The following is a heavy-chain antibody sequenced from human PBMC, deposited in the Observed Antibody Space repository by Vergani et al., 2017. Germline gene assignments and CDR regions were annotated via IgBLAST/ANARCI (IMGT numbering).Heavy chain of an antibody. CDR2: ISGSGGST. D-gene: IGHD3-22*01. CDR1: GFTFSSYA. CDR3: AKDRGYYDSSGYYYGDY. J-gene: IGHJ4*02. V-gene: IGHV3-23*04. Sequence: EVQLVESGGVVVQPGGSLRLSCAASGFTFSSYAMSWVRQAPGKGLEWVSAISGSGGSTYYADSVKGRFTISRDNSKNTLYLQMNSLRAEDTAVYYCAKDRGYYDSSGYYYGDYWGQGTLVTVSS.